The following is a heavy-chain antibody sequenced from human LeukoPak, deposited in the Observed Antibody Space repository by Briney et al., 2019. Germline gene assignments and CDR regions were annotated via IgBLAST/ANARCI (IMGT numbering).Heavy chain of an antibody. CDR2: IYSGGST. CDR1: GFTVSNNY. CDR3: ARDNPTAAYFDY. Sequence: GGSLRLSCAASGFTVSNNYMSWVRQAPGKGLEWVSVIYSGGSTYYADSVKGRFTISRDNSKNTLYLQMNSLRAEDTAVYYCARDNPTAAYFDYWGQGTLVTVSS. V-gene: IGHV3-53*01. J-gene: IGHJ4*02. D-gene: IGHD2-2*01.